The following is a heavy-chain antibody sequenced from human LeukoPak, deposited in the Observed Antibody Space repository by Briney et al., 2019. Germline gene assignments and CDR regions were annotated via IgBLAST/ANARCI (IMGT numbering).Heavy chain of an antibody. Sequence: NRGESLKISCKASGYNFPKSWIGWVRQMPGKGLEWMAIIYPDDSRTKYSPSFQGQVTISADRSINTAYLQWSSLRASDTAMYYCARPDYFASHDWGQGTLVTASS. D-gene: IGHD2/OR15-2a*01. CDR2: IYPDDSRT. CDR3: ARPDYFASHD. CDR1: GYNFPKSW. V-gene: IGHV5-51*01. J-gene: IGHJ4*02.